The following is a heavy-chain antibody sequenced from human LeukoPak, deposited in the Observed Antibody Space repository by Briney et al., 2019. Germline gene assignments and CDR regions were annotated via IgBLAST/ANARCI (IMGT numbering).Heavy chain of an antibody. Sequence: GGSLRLSCTASGFSFSGHWMHWARQLPGKGLVWVSRISPTGSTTSYADSVKGRFTVSRDNAKNTLYLQVNNLRAEDTAVYYCARAREGAAAQHWGQGTLVTVSS. V-gene: IGHV3-74*01. CDR2: ISPTGSTT. D-gene: IGHD6-13*01. CDR1: GFSFSGHW. CDR3: ARAREGAAAQH. J-gene: IGHJ1*01.